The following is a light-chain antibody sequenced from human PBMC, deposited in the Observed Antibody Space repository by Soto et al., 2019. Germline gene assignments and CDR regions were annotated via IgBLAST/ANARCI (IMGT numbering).Light chain of an antibody. CDR2: FGS. J-gene: IGKJ1*01. V-gene: IGKV2-28*01. Sequence: DIVMTQSPLSLPVTPGEPASISCNSSQSLLQSNGYNYLDWYLQKPGQSPQLLIYFGSYRASGVPDRFSVSGSGTDFTLKIRRVEAEDVGVYYCMQAQQTPPTFGQGTKVEIK. CDR1: QSLLQSNGYNY. CDR3: MQAQQTPPT.